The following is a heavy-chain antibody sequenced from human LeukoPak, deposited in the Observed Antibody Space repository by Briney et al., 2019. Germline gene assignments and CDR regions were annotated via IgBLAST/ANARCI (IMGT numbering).Heavy chain of an antibody. V-gene: IGHV2-26*01. CDR1: GFSLSNPRMS. CDR2: IFSNDEK. J-gene: IGHJ4*02. D-gene: IGHD3-3*01. Sequence: SGPTLVKPTETLTLTCTVSGFSLSNPRMSVSWIRQPPGKALEWLAHIFSNDEKSYSTSLKSRLTISKDTSKRQVVLTMTNMDPVDTATYYCARSDYDTWSGSSYCFDYWGQGTLVTVSS. CDR3: ARSDYDTWSGSSYCFDY.